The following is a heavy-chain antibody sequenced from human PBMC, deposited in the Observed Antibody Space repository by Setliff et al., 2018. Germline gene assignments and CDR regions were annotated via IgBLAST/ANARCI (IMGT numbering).Heavy chain of an antibody. V-gene: IGHV1-2*04. D-gene: IGHD3-9*01. CDR1: GYTFTSYY. CDR3: ARGKYDILTGEYYFDF. CDR2: LNPNSGGT. Sequence: RASVKVSCKASGYTFTSYYMHWVRQAPGQGLEWMGCLNPNSGGTNSTRKFEGCVTMTRDTSISAAYMELSSLKSNDTAVYYCARGKYDILTGEYYFDFWGQGTLVTVSS. J-gene: IGHJ4*02.